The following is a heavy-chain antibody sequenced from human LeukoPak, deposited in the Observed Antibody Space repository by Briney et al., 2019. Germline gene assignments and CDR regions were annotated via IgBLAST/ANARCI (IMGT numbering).Heavy chain of an antibody. CDR2: IRINSYGGTT. Sequence: PGGSLRLSCAVSGFTVSSNYMSWVRQAPGKGLEWVGFIRINSYGGTTEYAASVKGRFTISRDDSKSIAYLQMNSLKSEDTAVYYCTRILLDHLVFGHWGQGTLVTVSS. CDR1: GFTVSSNY. J-gene: IGHJ4*02. CDR3: TRILLDHLVFGH. V-gene: IGHV3-49*04. D-gene: IGHD2-8*02.